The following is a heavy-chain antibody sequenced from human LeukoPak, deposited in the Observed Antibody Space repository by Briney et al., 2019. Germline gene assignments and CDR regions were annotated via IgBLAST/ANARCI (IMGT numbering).Heavy chain of an antibody. CDR1: GFTFSSYA. CDR3: ATDYSGYDLGGDY. CDR2: ISYDGSNK. Sequence: PGGSLRLSCAASGFTFSSYAMHWVRQAPGKGLEWVAVISYDGSNKYYADSVKGRFTISRDNSKNTLYLQMNSLRAADTAVYYCATDYSGYDLGGDYWGQGTLVTVSS. V-gene: IGHV3-30-3*01. J-gene: IGHJ4*02. D-gene: IGHD5-12*01.